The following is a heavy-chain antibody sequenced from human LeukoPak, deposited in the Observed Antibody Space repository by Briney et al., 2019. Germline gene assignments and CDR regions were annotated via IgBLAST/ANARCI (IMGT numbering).Heavy chain of an antibody. Sequence: PSETLSLTCTVSGGSISSSSYYWGWIRQPPGKGLEWIGSIHYSGSTNYDPSLKSRVTISVDTSKNQFSLKLSSVTAADTAVYYCARGYCSGGSCYSYYYYNYMDVWGKGTTVTVSS. D-gene: IGHD2-15*01. CDR1: GGSISSSSYY. CDR2: IHYSGST. V-gene: IGHV4-39*07. J-gene: IGHJ6*03. CDR3: ARGYCSGGSCYSYYYYNYMDV.